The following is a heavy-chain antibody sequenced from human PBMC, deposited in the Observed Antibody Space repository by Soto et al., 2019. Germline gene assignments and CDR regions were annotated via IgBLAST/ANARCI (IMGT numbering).Heavy chain of an antibody. CDR2: IYPSDSDT. CDR3: ARGGVSTRTFDY. D-gene: IGHD3-3*01. CDR1: GYNFAGYW. J-gene: IGHJ4*02. Sequence: PGESLKISCKGSGYNFAGYWIAWVRQMPGKGLELMGIIYPSDSDTRYRPSFQGQVTISADKSISSAYLQWSSLRATDAAMYYCARGGVSTRTFDYWGQGTPVTVSS. V-gene: IGHV5-51*01.